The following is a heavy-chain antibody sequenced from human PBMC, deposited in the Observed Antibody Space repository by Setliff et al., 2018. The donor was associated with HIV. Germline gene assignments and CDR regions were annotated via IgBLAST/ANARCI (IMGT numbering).Heavy chain of an antibody. J-gene: IGHJ4*02. CDR1: GGSISNSDFY. Sequence: PSETLSLTCTVSGGSISNSDFYWGWIRQSPGKGLEWIGSIYYRGATYYNPTLQSRVTISADTSKNQFYLKLTSVTAGDTAIYYCARPYDSLYGWGQGVLVTVSS. V-gene: IGHV4-39*01. D-gene: IGHD3-22*01. CDR2: IYYRGAT. CDR3: ARPYDSLYG.